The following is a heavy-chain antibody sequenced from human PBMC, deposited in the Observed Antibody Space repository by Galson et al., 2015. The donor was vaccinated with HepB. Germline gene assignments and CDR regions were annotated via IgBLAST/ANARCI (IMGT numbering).Heavy chain of an antibody. CDR3: ARDRAVTHPPDAFDI. J-gene: IGHJ3*02. CDR1: GFTFSSYA. D-gene: IGHD4-17*01. Sequence: FLSLSCAASGFTFSSYAMDWARQAPGKGLEWVAVLSYDRSNKYSEDSVKGLSTISRDNSKNTLYRQMISLRAEDTAVYYCARDRAVTHPPDAFDIWGQGTMVTVSS. CDR2: LSYDRSNK. V-gene: IGHV3-30-3*01.